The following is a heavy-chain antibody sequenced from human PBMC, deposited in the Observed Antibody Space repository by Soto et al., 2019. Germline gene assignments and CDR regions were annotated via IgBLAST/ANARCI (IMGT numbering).Heavy chain of an antibody. Sequence: LRLSCAASGFTFDDYAMHWVRQAPGKGLEWVSGISWNSGSIGYADSVKGRFTISRDNAKNSLYLQMNSLRAEDTALYYCAKGPWYYDSSGYYFDSWGQGTLVTVSS. D-gene: IGHD3-22*01. CDR2: ISWNSGSI. CDR1: GFTFDDYA. V-gene: IGHV3-9*01. J-gene: IGHJ4*02. CDR3: AKGPWYYDSSGYYFDS.